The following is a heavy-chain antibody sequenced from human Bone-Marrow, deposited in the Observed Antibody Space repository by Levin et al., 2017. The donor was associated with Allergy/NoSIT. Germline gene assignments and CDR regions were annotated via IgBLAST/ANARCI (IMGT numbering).Heavy chain of an antibody. J-gene: IGHJ4*02. CDR1: GFTLINYV. CDR3: AKHGGSRYCSGGSCYRAPVDY. D-gene: IGHD2-15*01. V-gene: IGHV3-23*01. Sequence: GESLKISCAASGFTLINYVMSWVRQAPGKGLYWVSSVSGSGYTTYYADSVKGQFTISRDNSKNTLHLQLNSLTAEDTAVYFCAKHGGSRYCSGGSCYRAPVDYWGQGASVTVSS. CDR2: VSGSGYTT.